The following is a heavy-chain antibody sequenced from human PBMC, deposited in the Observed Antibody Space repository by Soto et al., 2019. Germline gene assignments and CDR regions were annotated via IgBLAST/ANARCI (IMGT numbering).Heavy chain of an antibody. D-gene: IGHD3-22*01. V-gene: IGHV3-23*01. CDR1: GFTVSSNY. Sequence: PGGSLRLSCAASGFTVSSNYMSWVRQAPGKGLEWVSAISGSGGSTYYADSVKGRFTISRDNSKNTLYLQMNSLRAEDTALYYCTKDNYDGSAFFPDYWGQGTLVTVSS. J-gene: IGHJ4*02. CDR3: TKDNYDGSAFFPDY. CDR2: ISGSGGST.